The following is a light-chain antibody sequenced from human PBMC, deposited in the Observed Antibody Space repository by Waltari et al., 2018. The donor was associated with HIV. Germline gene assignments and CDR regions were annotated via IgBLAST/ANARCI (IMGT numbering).Light chain of an antibody. CDR1: SSDIGNYNY. V-gene: IGLV2-11*01. J-gene: IGLJ1*01. CDR2: DVT. Sequence: QSALTQPRSMSGSPGQSVTISCTGTSSDIGNYNYVSWYQQHPGKAPKLMISDVTKRPSGVPERFSGSKSGNTASLTISGLQAEDEADYYCCSYAGSYTYVFGTGTKVTVL. CDR3: CSYAGSYTYV.